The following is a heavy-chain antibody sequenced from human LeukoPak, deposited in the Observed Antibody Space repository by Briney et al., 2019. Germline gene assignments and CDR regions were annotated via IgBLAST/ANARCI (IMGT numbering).Heavy chain of an antibody. D-gene: IGHD3-22*01. Sequence: PGGSLRLSCAASGFTFSSYAMSWVRQAPGKGLEWVANIRQDGAEKYYLDSVKGRFTISRDNAKNSVYLEMYSLRVEDTAVYFCARAPYFESSGPLWGQGTLVTVSS. V-gene: IGHV3-7*01. J-gene: IGHJ4*02. CDR3: ARAPYFESSGPL. CDR2: IRQDGAEK. CDR1: GFTFSSYA.